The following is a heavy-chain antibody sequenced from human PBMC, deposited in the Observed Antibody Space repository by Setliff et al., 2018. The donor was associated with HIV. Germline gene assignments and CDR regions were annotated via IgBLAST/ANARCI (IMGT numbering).Heavy chain of an antibody. J-gene: IGHJ5*02. CDR3: ARSIHGGGSEPFDT. CDR2: IYYVGWS. CDR1: GGSISRGSYY. Sequence: SETLSLTCTVSGGSISRGSYYWSWIRQPAGKGLQWIGRIYYVGWSKYNPSLEDRVTMSVDTTSNQFSLSLGSVTAADTAIYYCARSIHGGGSEPFDTWGQGILVTVSS. D-gene: IGHD3-10*01. V-gene: IGHV4-61*10.